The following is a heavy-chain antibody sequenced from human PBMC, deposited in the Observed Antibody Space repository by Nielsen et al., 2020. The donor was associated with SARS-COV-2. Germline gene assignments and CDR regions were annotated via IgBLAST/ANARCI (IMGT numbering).Heavy chain of an antibody. J-gene: IGHJ4*02. Sequence: GESLKISCAASGFTFSSYGMHWVRQAPGKGLEWVAVISYDGSNKYYADSVKGRFTISRDNSKNTLYLQMNSLGAEDTAVYYCAKDGSSRSLTDWGQGTLVTVSS. V-gene: IGHV3-30*18. CDR1: GFTFSSYG. CDR3: AKDGSSRSLTD. D-gene: IGHD1-26*01. CDR2: ISYDGSNK.